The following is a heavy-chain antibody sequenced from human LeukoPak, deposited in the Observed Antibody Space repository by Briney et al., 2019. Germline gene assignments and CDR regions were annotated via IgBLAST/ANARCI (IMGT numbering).Heavy chain of an antibody. D-gene: IGHD2-2*01. CDR2: INHSGST. V-gene: IGHV4-34*01. CDR1: GGSFSGYY. J-gene: IGHJ4*02. Sequence: PSETLSLTCAVYGGSFSGYYWSWIRQPPGKGLEWIGEINHSGSTNYNPSLKSRVTISVDTSKNRFSLKLSSVTAADTAVYYCARDRSFRWGLVVPAAMYFDYWGQGTLVTVSS. CDR3: ARDRSFRWGLVVPAAMYFDY.